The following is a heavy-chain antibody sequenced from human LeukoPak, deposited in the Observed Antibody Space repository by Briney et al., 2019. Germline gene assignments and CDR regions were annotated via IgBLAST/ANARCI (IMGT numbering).Heavy chain of an antibody. Sequence: SETLSLTCTVSGGSISSHYWSWIRQPPGKGLEWIGYIYYSGSTNYNPSLKSRVTISVDTSKNQFSLKLSSVTAADTAVYYCARGRDGYRFDYWGQGTLVTVSS. CDR2: IYYSGST. J-gene: IGHJ4*02. D-gene: IGHD5-24*01. CDR3: ARGRDGYRFDY. CDR1: GGSISSHY. V-gene: IGHV4-59*11.